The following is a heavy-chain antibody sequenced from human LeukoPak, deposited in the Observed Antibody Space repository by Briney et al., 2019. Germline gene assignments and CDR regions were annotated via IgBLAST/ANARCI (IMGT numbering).Heavy chain of an antibody. V-gene: IGHV3-23*01. Sequence: GGSLRLSCAASGFTFSSYPMSWVRQAPGKGLEWVSAISNSGGSTNYADSVKGRFTISRDNSKNTLSLQMNSLRAEDTAVYYCAKDSWKGAAHYYFDYWGQGTLVTVSS. CDR2: ISNSGGST. D-gene: IGHD6-6*01. J-gene: IGHJ4*02. CDR1: GFTFSSYP. CDR3: AKDSWKGAAHYYFDY.